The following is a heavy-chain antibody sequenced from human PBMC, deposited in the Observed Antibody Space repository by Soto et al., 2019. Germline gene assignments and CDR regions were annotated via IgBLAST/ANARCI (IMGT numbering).Heavy chain of an antibody. CDR1: GFTFSSYA. Sequence: PGGYLRLSCAASGFTFSSYAMHWVRQAPGKGLEWVAVISYDGSNKYYADSVKGRFTISRDSSKNTLYLQMNSLRPEDTAMYYCARDSESGYESGGPLGYWGQGTQVTVSS. CDR2: ISYDGSNK. J-gene: IGHJ4*02. D-gene: IGHD5-12*01. V-gene: IGHV3-30-3*01. CDR3: ARDSESGYESGGPLGY.